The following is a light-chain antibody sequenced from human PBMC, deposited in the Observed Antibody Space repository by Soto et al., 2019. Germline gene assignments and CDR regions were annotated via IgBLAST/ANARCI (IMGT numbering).Light chain of an antibody. CDR2: GAS. Sequence: EIVLTQSPGTLAFSPGERSTLSCRASQSVSSSYSAWYQQKPSQGPRLLIYGASSRATGTPDRFSGSGSGTDFTLTINRLEPEDFALYYCQQYGSSPPTFGQGTKVDIK. J-gene: IGKJ1*01. CDR1: QSVSSSY. V-gene: IGKV3-20*01. CDR3: QQYGSSPPT.